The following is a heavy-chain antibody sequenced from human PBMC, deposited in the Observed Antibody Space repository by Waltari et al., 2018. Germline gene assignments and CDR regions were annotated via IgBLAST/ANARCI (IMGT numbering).Heavy chain of an antibody. D-gene: IGHD3-9*01. V-gene: IGHV5-51*01. CDR3: ARSASTSARYFLH. CDR2: IYPDDSDT. Sequence: EVQLVQSGTEVKRPGAPLKISCKGLGYNFATYWIGWVRQVPGKGLEWMGIIYPDDSDTRYSPSLQGHVSISVDSSINTAYLQWDSLNASDSAIYFCARSASTSARYFLHWGQGTLVTVSS. CDR1: GYNFATYW. J-gene: IGHJ1*01.